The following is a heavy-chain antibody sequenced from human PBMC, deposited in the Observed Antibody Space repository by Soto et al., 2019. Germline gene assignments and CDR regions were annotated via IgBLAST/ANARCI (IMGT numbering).Heavy chain of an antibody. CDR2: ISWDSGTI. CDR3: AKDMRGGSSSARYYYGVDV. V-gene: IGHV3-9*03. J-gene: IGHJ6*02. Sequence: EVQLVEAGGGLVQTGRSLRISCAASGFTFDDYAMHWVRQAPGKGLEWCSGISWDSGTIVYVDSVKGRFTISRDNAKNSLYLQMNSLRAEDMDLYYCAKDMRGGSSSARYYYGVDVWGQGTTVTVSS. CDR1: GFTFDDYA. D-gene: IGHD6-13*01.